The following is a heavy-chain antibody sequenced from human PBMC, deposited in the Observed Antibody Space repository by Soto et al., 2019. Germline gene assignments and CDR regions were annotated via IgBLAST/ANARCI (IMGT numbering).Heavy chain of an antibody. V-gene: IGHV3-23*01. J-gene: IGHJ6*02. CDR1: GFAFSDYA. Sequence: PGGSLRLSCAASGFAFSDYAMTWVRQAPGKGLEWVSSISGGGGIIYYADSVKGRFSISRDNSKNTLYLQMNSLRAEDTALYYCTKGMDVWGQGTTVTVSS. CDR2: ISGGGGII. CDR3: TKGMDV.